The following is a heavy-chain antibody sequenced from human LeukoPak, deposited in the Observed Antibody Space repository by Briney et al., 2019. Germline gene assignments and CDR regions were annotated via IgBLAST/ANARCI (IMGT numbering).Heavy chain of an antibody. Sequence: SETLSLTCTVSGGSISSSSYYWGWIRQPPGKGLEWIGSIYYSGSTYYNPSLKSRVTISVDTSKNQFSLKLSSVTAADTAVYYCATRAGYRSMGLSWFDPWGQGTLVTVSS. D-gene: IGHD6-13*01. V-gene: IGHV4-39*01. CDR1: GGSISSSSYY. CDR2: IYYSGST. J-gene: IGHJ5*02. CDR3: ATRAGYRSMGLSWFDP.